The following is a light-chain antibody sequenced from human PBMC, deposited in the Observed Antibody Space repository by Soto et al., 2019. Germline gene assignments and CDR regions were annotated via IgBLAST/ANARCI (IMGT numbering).Light chain of an antibody. J-gene: IGKJ5*01. CDR2: YIS. CDR3: QQHNQWPIT. V-gene: IGKV3D-15*01. Sequence: EIVMTQSPATLSVSPGETASLSCRASQSAGNFLAWYQQKPGQAPRLLISYISTRATGIPARFSGSGSGTEFTLPINSLQSEDSAVYYCQQHNQWPITFGQGTRLEIK. CDR1: QSAGNF.